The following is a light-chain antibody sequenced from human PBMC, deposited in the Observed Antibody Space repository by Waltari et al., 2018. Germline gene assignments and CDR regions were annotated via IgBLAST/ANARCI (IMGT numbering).Light chain of an antibody. Sequence: QSALTQPASVSGSPGQSITLSCTATTRNDGGYTLVSWYQQHPGKPPQLIIYDVNTRPSGMSHRFSGSKSGNTASLTISGLQADDESDYYCCSYAGDSTLIFGGGTKLTVL. CDR3: CSYAGDSTLI. CDR2: DVN. CDR1: TRNDGGYTL. J-gene: IGLJ2*01. V-gene: IGLV2-23*02.